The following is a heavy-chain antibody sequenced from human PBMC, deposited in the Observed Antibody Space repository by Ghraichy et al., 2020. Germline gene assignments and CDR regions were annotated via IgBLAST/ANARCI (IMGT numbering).Heavy chain of an antibody. Sequence: GGSLRLSCAASGFTFNNYAMSWVRQAPGEGLEWVSTISASGISTYYTDSVKGRFTLSRDNSKSTVYLQMNSLRAEDTAVYYCAKKATLYSPFDYWGQGALVTVSS. J-gene: IGHJ4*02. CDR1: GFTFNNYA. D-gene: IGHD2-8*01. CDR2: ISASGIST. V-gene: IGHV3-23*01. CDR3: AKKATLYSPFDY.